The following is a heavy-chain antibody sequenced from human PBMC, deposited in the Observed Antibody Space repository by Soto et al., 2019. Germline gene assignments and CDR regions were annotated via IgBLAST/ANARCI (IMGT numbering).Heavy chain of an antibody. CDR1: GFTFRNNG. J-gene: IGHJ4*02. Sequence: QVQLVESGGGVVQPGRSLGLSCEASGFTFRNNGMHWVRQVPGKGLEWVAVISYDGSNKYYADSVKGRFTISRDNSKNTLYLQMNSLRAEDTAVYYCARVPAYDCWSGYWAGEQYYFDYWGQGTLVTVSS. CDR3: ARVPAYDCWSGYWAGEQYYFDY. D-gene: IGHD3-3*01. V-gene: IGHV3-30*03. CDR2: ISYDGSNK.